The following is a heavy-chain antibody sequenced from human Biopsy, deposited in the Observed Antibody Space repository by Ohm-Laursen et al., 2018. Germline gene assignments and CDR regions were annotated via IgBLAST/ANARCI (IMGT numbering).Heavy chain of an antibody. V-gene: IGHV1-69*06. CDR3: ATKLAGYFHH. CDR1: GGTFSNYG. J-gene: IGHJ1*01. Sequence: AASVKVSCKAPGGTFSNYGVNWGRQAPGQGREWLGGKILILGKGKYAQKFQDRVTDAADTSTSTASMELRSLRSDDTAVYYCATKLAGYFHHWGQGTLVIVSS. CDR2: KILILGKG.